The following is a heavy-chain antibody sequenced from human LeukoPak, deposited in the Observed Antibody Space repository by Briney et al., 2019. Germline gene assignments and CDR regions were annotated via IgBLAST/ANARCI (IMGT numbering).Heavy chain of an antibody. CDR1: GFTFSSYW. D-gene: IGHD3-10*01. Sequence: GGSLRLSCAASGFTFSSYWMHWVPQAPGKGLVWVSRINSDGSSTSYADSVKGRFTISRDNAKNTLYLQMNSLRAEDTAVYYCAREYYYGSGSPFNYYYGMDVWGQGTTVTVSS. CDR2: INSDGSST. J-gene: IGHJ6*02. CDR3: AREYYYGSGSPFNYYYGMDV. V-gene: IGHV3-74*01.